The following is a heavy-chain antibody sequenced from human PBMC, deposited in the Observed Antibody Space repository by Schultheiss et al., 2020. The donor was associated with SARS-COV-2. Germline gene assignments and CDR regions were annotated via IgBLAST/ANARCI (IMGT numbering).Heavy chain of an antibody. V-gene: IGHV3-53*01. CDR3: AKGDLAVAGYFDY. Sequence: GGSLRLSCAASGFTVSSNYMSWVRQAPGKGLEWVSVIYSGGSTYYADSVKGRFTISRDNSKNTLYLQMNSLRAEDTAVYYCAKGDLAVAGYFDYWGQGTLVTVSS. CDR1: GFTVSSNY. J-gene: IGHJ4*02. D-gene: IGHD6-19*01. CDR2: IYSGGST.